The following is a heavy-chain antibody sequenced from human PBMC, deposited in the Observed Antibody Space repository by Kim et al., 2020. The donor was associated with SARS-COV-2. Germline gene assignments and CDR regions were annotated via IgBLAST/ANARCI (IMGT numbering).Heavy chain of an antibody. CDR3: AGNVVPAAIILDY. J-gene: IGHJ4*02. Sequence: YNPSLKSRVTISVDTSKNQFSLKRSSVTAADTAVYYCAGNVVPAAIILDYWGQGTLVTVSS. D-gene: IGHD2-2*01. V-gene: IGHV4-34*01.